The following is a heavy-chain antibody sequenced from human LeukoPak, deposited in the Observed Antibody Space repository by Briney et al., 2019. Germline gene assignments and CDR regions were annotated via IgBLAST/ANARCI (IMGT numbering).Heavy chain of an antibody. CDR1: GCTFSSYA. CDR3: AKDRGTVIVVVAAY. Sequence: AGSLTLSCAASGCTFSSYAMSWIRQAPGKGLEWISAISGSGGSTYYAYSVKGRFTISRDDSNNTLYMQMNSPRAEATAVYYCAKDRGTVIVVVAAYWGKGTLVTVSS. D-gene: IGHD3-22*01. J-gene: IGHJ4*02. V-gene: IGHV3-23*01. CDR2: ISGSGGST.